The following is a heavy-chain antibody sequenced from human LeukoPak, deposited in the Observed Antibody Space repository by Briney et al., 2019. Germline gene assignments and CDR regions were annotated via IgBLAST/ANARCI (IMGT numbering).Heavy chain of an antibody. CDR3: ARLSDHSSYYFDY. D-gene: IGHD1-14*01. Sequence: SETLSLTCTVSGGSISSSSYYWGWIRRPPGKGLEWIGSIYYSGSTYYNPSLKSRVTISVDTSKNQFSLKLSSVTAADTAVYYCARLSDHSSYYFDYWGQGTLVTVSS. J-gene: IGHJ4*02. CDR1: GGSISSSSYY. V-gene: IGHV4-39*01. CDR2: IYYSGST.